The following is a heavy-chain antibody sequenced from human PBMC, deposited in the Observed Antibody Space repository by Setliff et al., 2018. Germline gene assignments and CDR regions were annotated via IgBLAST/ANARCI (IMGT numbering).Heavy chain of an antibody. CDR3: IRDWGEAGSTNAFDI. D-gene: IGHD1-26*01. CDR1: GLTLSHYW. Sequence: SLRLSCEGSGLTLSHYWMHWVRQGPGKGLVWVSYINFDGTSTNYADSVKGRFTISRDDAKNTVYLQLNRLRADDTAVYYCIRDWGEAGSTNAFDIWGQGTVVTVSS. J-gene: IGHJ3*02. V-gene: IGHV3-74*01. CDR2: INFDGTST.